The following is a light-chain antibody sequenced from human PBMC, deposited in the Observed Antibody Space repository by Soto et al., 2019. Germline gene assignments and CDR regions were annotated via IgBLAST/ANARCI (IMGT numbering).Light chain of an antibody. J-gene: IGKJ4*01. CDR2: GAS. Sequence: EIVLTQSPGTLSLSPGERATLSCRASQSVSSSYLAWYQQKPGQAPRLLIYGASSRATGITDRFSGSGSGTDVTLTISRLEPEYFALYYCKQYDISLGLTFGGGTKVEIK. CDR1: QSVSSSY. V-gene: IGKV3-20*01. CDR3: KQYDISLGLT.